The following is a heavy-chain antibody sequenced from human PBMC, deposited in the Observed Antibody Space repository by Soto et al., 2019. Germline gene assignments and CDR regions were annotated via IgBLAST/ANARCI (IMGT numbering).Heavy chain of an antibody. D-gene: IGHD2-2*01. J-gene: IGHJ5*02. CDR3: ARHPIATYQLLVREAWFDP. CDR1: GYTFTSYG. V-gene: IGHV1-18*01. CDR2: ISAYNGNT. Sequence: ASVKVSCKASGYTFTSYGISWVRQAPGQGLEWMGWISAYNGNTNYAQKLQGRVTISVDTSKNQFSLKLSSVTAADTAVYYCARHPIATYQLLVREAWFDPWGQGTLVTVSS.